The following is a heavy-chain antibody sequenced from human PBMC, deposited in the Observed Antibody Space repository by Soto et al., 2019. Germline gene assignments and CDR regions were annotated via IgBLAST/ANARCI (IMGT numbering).Heavy chain of an antibody. J-gene: IGHJ4*02. Sequence: SETLSLTCAVSGGSISSGGYSWSWIRQPPGKGLEWIGSIYHSGSTYNNPSLKSRVTISVDRSMNQFSLKLSSVTAADTAVYYCARVATRCGGDCLDYWGQGTLVTVSS. CDR1: GGSISSGGYS. CDR2: IYHSGST. CDR3: ARVATRCGGDCLDY. V-gene: IGHV4-30-2*01. D-gene: IGHD2-21*02.